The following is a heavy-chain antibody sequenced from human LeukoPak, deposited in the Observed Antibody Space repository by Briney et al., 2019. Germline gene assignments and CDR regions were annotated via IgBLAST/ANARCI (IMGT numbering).Heavy chain of an antibody. J-gene: IGHJ4*02. CDR2: INPNSGGT. D-gene: IGHD7-27*01. CDR1: GYTFTGYY. CDR3: ARGPHWDPHFDY. V-gene: IGHV1-2*02. Sequence: GASVKVSCKASGYTFTGYYMHWVRQAPGQGLEWVGWINPNSGGTSYAQKFQGRVTMTRDTSISTAYMELSRLRSDDTAVYYCARGPHWDPHFDYWGQGTLVTVSS.